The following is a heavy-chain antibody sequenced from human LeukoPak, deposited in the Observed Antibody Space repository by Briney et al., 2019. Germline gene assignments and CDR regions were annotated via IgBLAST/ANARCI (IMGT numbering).Heavy chain of an antibody. D-gene: IGHD6-13*01. V-gene: IGHV3-64D*06. J-gene: IGHJ4*02. CDR2: ISATGGNT. CDR3: ARIAEPSRSNY. Sequence: PGGSLRLSCSASGFTFSTYAMHWVRQGPGKGLEFVSGISATGGNTYYAASVKGRFTISRDNSKNTLFLQVSSLGTEDTAVYYCARIAEPSRSNYWGQGTLVTVSS. CDR1: GFTFSTYA.